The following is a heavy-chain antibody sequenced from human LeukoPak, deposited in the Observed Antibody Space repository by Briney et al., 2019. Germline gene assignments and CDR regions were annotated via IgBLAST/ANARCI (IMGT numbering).Heavy chain of an antibody. V-gene: IGHV1-69*13. CDR3: ASLRDYYDSSGNYHYFDY. CDR1: GYTFTSYG. D-gene: IGHD3-22*01. Sequence: SVKVSCKASGYTFTSYGISWVRQAPGQGLQWMGGIIPLIGTSKHAQKFQGRVTITADESTSTVYMELSSLRSEDTAVYYCASLRDYYDSSGNYHYFDYWGQGALVTVSS. J-gene: IGHJ4*02. CDR2: IIPLIGTS.